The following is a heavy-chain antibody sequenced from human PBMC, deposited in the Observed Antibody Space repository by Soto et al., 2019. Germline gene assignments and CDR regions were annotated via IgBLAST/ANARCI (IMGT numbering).Heavy chain of an antibody. CDR3: AKGPAIVLVPAAMNYYYGMDV. J-gene: IGHJ6*02. CDR1: GFTFSSYG. CDR2: ISYDGSNK. D-gene: IGHD2-2*01. Sequence: GVSLRLSCAASGFTFSSYGMHWVRQAQGKGLEWVAVISYDGSNKYYADSVKGRFTISRDNSKNTLYPQMNSLRAEDTAVYYCAKGPAIVLVPAAMNYYYGMDVWGQGTTVTVSS. V-gene: IGHV3-30*18.